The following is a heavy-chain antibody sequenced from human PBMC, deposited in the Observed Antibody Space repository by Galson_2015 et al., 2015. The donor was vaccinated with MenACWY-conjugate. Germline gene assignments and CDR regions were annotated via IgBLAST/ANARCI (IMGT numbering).Heavy chain of an antibody. CDR1: GFTLGTYW. CDR3: ARIAAAVTEHYFDY. V-gene: IGHV3-7*01. CDR2: IKQGGSEK. D-gene: IGHD6-13*01. Sequence: SLRLSCAASGFTLGTYWMSWVRQAPGMGLEWVANIKQGGSEKYYVDSVKGRFAISRDNAKSSLYLQMNSLRAEDTAVYYCARIAAAVTEHYFDYWGQGTLVTVSP. J-gene: IGHJ4*02.